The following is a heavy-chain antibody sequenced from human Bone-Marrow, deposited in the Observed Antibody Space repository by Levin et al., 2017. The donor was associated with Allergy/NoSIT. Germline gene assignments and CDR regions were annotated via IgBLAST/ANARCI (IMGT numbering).Heavy chain of an antibody. CDR3: ARRFGGTSWFDY. CDR1: GGSISSSTYY. CDR2: IYYSGST. J-gene: IGHJ4*02. Sequence: PSETLSLTCTVSGGSISSSTYYWGWIRQPPGKGLEWIGNIYYSGSTDYNPSLKSRVTISVDTSKNQFSLMLSSVTAADTAVYHCARRFGGTSWFDYWGQGTLVTVSS. V-gene: IGHV4-39*01. D-gene: IGHD3-16*01.